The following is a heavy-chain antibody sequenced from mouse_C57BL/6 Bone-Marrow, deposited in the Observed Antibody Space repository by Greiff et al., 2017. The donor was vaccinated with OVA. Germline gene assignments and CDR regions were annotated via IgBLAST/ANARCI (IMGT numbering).Heavy chain of an antibody. V-gene: IGHV5-9*01. CDR2: ISCGGGNT. J-gene: IGHJ2*01. CDR3: ARHASSYYSNYVFDY. Sequence: EVKLVESGGGLVKPGGSLKLSCAASGFTFSSYTMSWVRQTPEKRLEWVATISCGGGNTYYPDSVKGRFTISRDNAKNTLYLQMSSLRSEDTALYYCARHASSYYSNYVFDYWGQGTTLTVSS. D-gene: IGHD2-5*01. CDR1: GFTFSSYT.